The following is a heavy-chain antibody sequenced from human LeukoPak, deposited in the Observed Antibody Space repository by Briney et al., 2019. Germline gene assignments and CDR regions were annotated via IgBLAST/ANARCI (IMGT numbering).Heavy chain of an antibody. V-gene: IGHV1-18*04. CDR1: GYIFTTNG. CDR2: ISCHNGDT. D-gene: IGHD5-18*01. J-gene: IGHJ4*02. Sequence: ASVKVSCKASGYIFTTNGITWVRQAPGQGLEWVGWISCHNGDTRYAQKFQGRVTVTKDTATSTVYLELRSLTSDDTAVYYCARDGGTVGYSSGSDYWGQGTMVTVSS. CDR3: ARDGGTVGYSSGSDY.